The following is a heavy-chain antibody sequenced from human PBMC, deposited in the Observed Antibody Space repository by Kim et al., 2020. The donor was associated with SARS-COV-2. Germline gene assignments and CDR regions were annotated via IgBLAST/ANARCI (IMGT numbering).Heavy chain of an antibody. CDR2: INHSGST. Sequence: SETLSLTCAVYGGSFRGYYWSWIRQPPGKGLEWIGEINHSGSTNYNPSLKSRVTISVDTSKNQFSLKLSSVTAADTAVYYCARGLRRDYGGKPRVGAFDIWGQGTMVTVSS. V-gene: IGHV4-34*01. D-gene: IGHD4-17*01. J-gene: IGHJ3*02. CDR3: ARGLRRDYGGKPRVGAFDI. CDR1: GGSFRGYY.